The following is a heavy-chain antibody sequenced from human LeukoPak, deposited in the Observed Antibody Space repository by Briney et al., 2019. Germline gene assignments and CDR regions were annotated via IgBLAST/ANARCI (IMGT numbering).Heavy chain of an antibody. CDR2: IKQDGSEK. D-gene: IGHD5-12*01. V-gene: IGHV3-7*01. Sequence: GGSLRLSCAASGFTFSSYWMSWVRQAPGKGLEWVANIKQDGSEKYYVESVKGRFTISRDNAKNSLYLQMNSLRAEDTAVYYCAREKVRVATIGGFDYWGQGTLVTVSS. CDR3: AREKVRVATIGGFDY. J-gene: IGHJ4*02. CDR1: GFTFSSYW.